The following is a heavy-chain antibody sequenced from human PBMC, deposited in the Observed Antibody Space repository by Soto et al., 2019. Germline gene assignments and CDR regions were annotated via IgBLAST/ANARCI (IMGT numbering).Heavy chain of an antibody. CDR2: SYHSGST. D-gene: IGHD3-10*01. CDR3: ARARYYDRCFDL. V-gene: IGHV4-30-2*06. CDR1: AGSINSAGHS. Sequence: PSETRSLTCTPAAGSINSAGHSCCCFRQSPGKGREWIAYSYHSGSTYYNTSLQSRVTISVDRSKAQFYLTLTSVTAAPTAVYCSARARYYDRCFDLWGLRRPGTVCS. J-gene: IGHJ4*02.